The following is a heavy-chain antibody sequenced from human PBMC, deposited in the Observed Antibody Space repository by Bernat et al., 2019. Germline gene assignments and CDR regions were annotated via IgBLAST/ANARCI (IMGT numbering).Heavy chain of an antibody. D-gene: IGHD6-13*01. CDR3: ARDLRSSSWNYNWFEP. J-gene: IGHJ5*02. Sequence: QVQLVQSGAEVKKPGASVKVSCKASGYTFTGYYMYWVRQAPGQGLEWMGRINPNSGGTNYAQKFQGRVTMTRDTSISTAYMELSRLRSDDTAVYYCARDLRSSSWNYNWFEPWGQGTLVTVSS. CDR2: INPNSGGT. CDR1: GYTFTGYY. V-gene: IGHV1-2*06.